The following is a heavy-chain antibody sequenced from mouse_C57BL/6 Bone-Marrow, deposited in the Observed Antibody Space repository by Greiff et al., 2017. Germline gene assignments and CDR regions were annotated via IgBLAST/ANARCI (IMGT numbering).Heavy chain of an antibody. V-gene: IGHV1-9*01. J-gene: IGHJ2*01. CDR2: ILPGRGST. CDR3: ARLTTVVNGDY. Sequence: VQLQQSGAELMKPGASVKLSCKATGYTFTGYWIEWVKQRPGHGLEWIGEILPGRGSTNYNEQFKGKATLTADTSSNTAYMQLRSLTTEDSDIDDDARLTTVVNGDYWGQGTTLTVAS. CDR1: GYTFTGYW. D-gene: IGHD1-1*01.